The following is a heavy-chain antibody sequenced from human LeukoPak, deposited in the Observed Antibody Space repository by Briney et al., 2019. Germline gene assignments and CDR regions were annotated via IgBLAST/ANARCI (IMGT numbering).Heavy chain of an antibody. D-gene: IGHD5-12*01. V-gene: IGHV4-61*02. Sequence: SETLSLTCTVSGGSISSGSYYWSWIRQPAGKGLEWIGRIYTSGSTNYNPSLKSRVTMSVDTSKNQFSLTLNSVTAADTAVYYYTRLLQTGVSGYYFDLWGRGTLVTVSS. J-gene: IGHJ2*01. CDR2: IYTSGST. CDR3: TRLLQTGVSGYYFDL. CDR1: GGSISSGSYY.